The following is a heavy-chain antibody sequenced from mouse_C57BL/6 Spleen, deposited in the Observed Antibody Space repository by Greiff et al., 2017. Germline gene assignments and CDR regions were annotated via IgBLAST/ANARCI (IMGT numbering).Heavy chain of an antibody. J-gene: IGHJ4*01. CDR3: AREGFDGKPAMDD. V-gene: IGHV1-55*01. CDR1: GYTFTSYW. CDR2: IYPGSGST. D-gene: IGHD2-1*01. Sequence: QVQLQQPGAELVKPGASVKMSCKASGYTFTSYWIPWVKQRPGQGLEWIGDIYPGSGSTNYNEKFKSKATMTVDTSSNTAYMQLSSLTSDDSAVYYCAREGFDGKPAMDDWGKGTSVTVSS.